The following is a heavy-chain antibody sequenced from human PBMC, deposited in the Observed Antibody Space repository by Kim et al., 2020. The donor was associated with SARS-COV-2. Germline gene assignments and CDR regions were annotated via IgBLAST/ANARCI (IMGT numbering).Heavy chain of an antibody. CDR2: IRSDGNNK. D-gene: IGHD6-13*01. CDR3: ARGGGHSSSWFDAFDV. V-gene: IGHV3-30*04. J-gene: IGHJ3*01. CDR1: GFTFSTYA. Sequence: GGSLRLSCAASGFTFSTYAMYWVRQAPGKGLEWVAVIRSDGNNKDHADSVKGRFIISRDNSKNMVYLQMNSLTIEDTSVYYCARGGGHSSSWFDAFDVWGQGTMVTVSS.